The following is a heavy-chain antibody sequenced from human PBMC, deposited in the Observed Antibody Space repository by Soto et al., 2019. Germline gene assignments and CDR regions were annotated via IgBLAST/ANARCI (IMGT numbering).Heavy chain of an antibody. Sequence: PGGSLRLSCAASGFTFRIYSRHWVRQSPGKGLEWVAVMWYDGTNKYYGESVKGRFTISRDNSENTLYLQMNSLRVEDTAVYYCARDATFGTKGGSFDIWGHGTLVTVSS. CDR2: MWYDGTNK. CDR3: ARDATFGTKGGSFDI. D-gene: IGHD3-16*01. J-gene: IGHJ3*02. CDR1: GFTFRIYS. V-gene: IGHV3-33*01.